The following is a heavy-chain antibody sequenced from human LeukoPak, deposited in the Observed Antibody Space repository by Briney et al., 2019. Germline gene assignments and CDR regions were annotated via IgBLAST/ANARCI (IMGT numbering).Heavy chain of an antibody. CDR3: ARDRHAYSGTDY. Sequence: SETLSLTCTVSGASVSSGTYFWSWIRQPPGKGLEWIGYISNSGSTNYNPSLKSRVTISADTSKNQFSLKLSSVTAADTAVYYCARDRHAYSGTDYWGRGTLVTVSS. CDR2: ISNSGST. CDR1: GASVSSGTYF. D-gene: IGHD1-26*01. J-gene: IGHJ4*02. V-gene: IGHV4-61*01.